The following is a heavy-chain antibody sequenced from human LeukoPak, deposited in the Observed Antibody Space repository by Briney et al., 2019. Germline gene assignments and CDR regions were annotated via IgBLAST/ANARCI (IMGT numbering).Heavy chain of an antibody. J-gene: IGHJ4*02. CDR2: ISWNSGSI. V-gene: IGHV3-9*01. CDR3: AKGSVATIFESRWCLDY. D-gene: IGHD5-12*01. CDR1: GFTFDDYA. Sequence: YPGGSLRLSCAASGFTFDDYAMHWVRHAPGKGLEWVSGISWNSGSIGYADSVKGRFTISRDNAKNSLYLQMNSLRAEDTALYYCAKGSVATIFESRWCLDYWGQGTLVTVSS.